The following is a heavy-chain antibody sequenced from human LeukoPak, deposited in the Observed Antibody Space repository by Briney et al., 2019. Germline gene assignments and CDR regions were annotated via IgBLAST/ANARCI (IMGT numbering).Heavy chain of an antibody. CDR3: ARAKTYSGSYNDAFDI. CDR1: GFTFSSYA. Sequence: GRSLRLSCAASGFTFSSYAMHWVRQAPGKGLEWVAVISYDGSNKYYADSVKGRFTISRDNSKNTLYLQMNSLRAEDTAVYYCARAKTYSGSYNDAFDIWGQGTMVTVSS. V-gene: IGHV3-30-3*01. CDR2: ISYDGSNK. J-gene: IGHJ3*02. D-gene: IGHD1-26*01.